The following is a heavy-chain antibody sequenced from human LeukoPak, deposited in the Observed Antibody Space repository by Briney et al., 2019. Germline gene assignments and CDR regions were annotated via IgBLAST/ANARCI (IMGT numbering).Heavy chain of an antibody. CDR1: GDSISSGPYY. CDR2: IYYGENT. V-gene: IGHV4-39*07. J-gene: IGHJ4*02. CDR3: ARVPVQLERAGFDY. D-gene: IGHD1-1*01. Sequence: SETLSLTCTVSGDSISSGPYYWGWIRQPPGKGLEWIGNIYYGENTYYNPSLKSRVTISVDTSKNQFSLKLSSVTAADTAVYYCARVPVQLERAGFDYWGQGTLVTVSS.